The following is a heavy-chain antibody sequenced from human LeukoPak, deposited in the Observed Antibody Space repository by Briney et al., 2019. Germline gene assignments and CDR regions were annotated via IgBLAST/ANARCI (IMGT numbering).Heavy chain of an antibody. CDR3: ARGTTRIAVAGSWFDP. Sequence: SETLSLTCAVYGGSFSGYSWSWIRPPPGKWLEWIGEINHSGSTNYIPSLKSRVTISVDTSKNQFSLKLSSVTAADTAIYYCARGTTRIAVAGSWFDPWGQGTLVAVSS. J-gene: IGHJ5*02. D-gene: IGHD6-19*01. CDR2: INHSGST. CDR1: GGSFSGYS. V-gene: IGHV4-34*01.